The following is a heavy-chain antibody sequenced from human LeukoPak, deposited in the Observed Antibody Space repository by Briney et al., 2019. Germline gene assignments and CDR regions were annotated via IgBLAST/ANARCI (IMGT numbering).Heavy chain of an antibody. V-gene: IGHV3-30*18. J-gene: IGHJ2*01. Sequence: GGSLRLSCAASGFTFSSYGMHWVRQAPGKGLEWVAVISYDGSNKYYADSVKGRFTISRDNSKSTVYLQMNSLRDEDTAVYYSAKVNSGVALSNWYFDLWGRGTQVTVSS. CDR2: ISYDGSNK. CDR3: AKVNSGVALSNWYFDL. D-gene: IGHD2-15*01. CDR1: GFTFSSYG.